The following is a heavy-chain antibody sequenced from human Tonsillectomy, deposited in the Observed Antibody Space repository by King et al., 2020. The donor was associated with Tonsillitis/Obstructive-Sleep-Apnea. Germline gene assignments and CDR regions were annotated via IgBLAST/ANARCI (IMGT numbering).Heavy chain of an antibody. Sequence: VQLVESGGGVVQPGRSLRLSCAASGFTFSSYAMHWVRQAPGKGLEWVAVISCAGSNKYYADSVKGRFTISRDNSKNTLYLQMNSLRAEDTAVYYCARMYSSSWYFDYWGQGTLVTVSS. CDR2: ISCAGSNK. D-gene: IGHD6-13*01. CDR3: ARMYSSSWYFDY. J-gene: IGHJ4*02. CDR1: GFTFSSYA. V-gene: IGHV3-30*01.